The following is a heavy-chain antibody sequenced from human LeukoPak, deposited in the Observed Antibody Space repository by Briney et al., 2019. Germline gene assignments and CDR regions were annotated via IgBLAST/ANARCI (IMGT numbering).Heavy chain of an antibody. Sequence: SQTLSLTCTVSGGSISSGSYYWSWIRQPAGKGLEWIGRIYTSGSTNYNPSLKSRVNISVDTSKNQFSLKLSSVTAADTAVYYCARDSLIVVVPAAIWESGWFDPWGQGTLVTVSS. J-gene: IGHJ5*02. V-gene: IGHV4-61*02. D-gene: IGHD2-2*02. CDR3: ARDSLIVVVPAAIWESGWFDP. CDR1: GGSISSGSYY. CDR2: IYTSGST.